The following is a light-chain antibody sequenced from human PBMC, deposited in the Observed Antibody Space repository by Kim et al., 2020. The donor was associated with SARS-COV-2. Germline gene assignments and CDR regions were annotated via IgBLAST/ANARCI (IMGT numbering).Light chain of an antibody. CDR2: VGTGGIVG. CDR3: GADHGSGSNFAFYV. Sequence: QPVLTQPPSASASLGASVTLTCTLSSGYSNYKVDWYQQRPGKGPRFVMRVGTGGIVGSKGDGIPDRFSVLGSGPNRYLTIKNIQEEDESDYHCGADHGSGSNFAFYVFGTGTKVTVL. CDR1: SGYSNYK. J-gene: IGLJ1*01. V-gene: IGLV9-49*01.